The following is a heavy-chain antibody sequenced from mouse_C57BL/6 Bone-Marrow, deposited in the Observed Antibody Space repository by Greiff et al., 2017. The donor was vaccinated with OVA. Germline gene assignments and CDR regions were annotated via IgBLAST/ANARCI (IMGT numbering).Heavy chain of an antibody. J-gene: IGHJ2*02. Sequence: QVQLQQSGPELVKPGASVKISCKASGYSFTSYYIHWVKQRPGQGLEWIGWIYPGSGNTKYNEKFKGKATLTADTSSSTAYMQLSSLTSEDSAVYYGARSSPIYYYGNYFDYWGQGTSLTVSS. CDR2: IYPGSGNT. CDR3: ARSSPIYYYGNYFDY. V-gene: IGHV1-66*01. D-gene: IGHD1-1*01. CDR1: GYSFTSYY.